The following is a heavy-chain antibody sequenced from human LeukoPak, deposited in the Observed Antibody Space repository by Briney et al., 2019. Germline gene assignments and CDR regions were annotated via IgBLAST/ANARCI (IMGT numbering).Heavy chain of an antibody. Sequence: SETLSLTCTVSGGSISSGGYYWSWIRQPPGKGLEWIGYIYHSGSTYYNPSLKSRVTISVDRSKNQFSLKLSSVTAADTAVYYCARVTFDILAARGGWYFDLWGRGTLITVSS. CDR2: IYHSGST. J-gene: IGHJ2*01. CDR1: GGSISSGGYY. D-gene: IGHD3-9*01. CDR3: ARVTFDILAARGGWYFDL. V-gene: IGHV4-30-2*01.